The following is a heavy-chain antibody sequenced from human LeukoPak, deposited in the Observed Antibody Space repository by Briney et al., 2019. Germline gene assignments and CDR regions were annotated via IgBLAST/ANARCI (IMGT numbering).Heavy chain of an antibody. CDR1: GFTFSSYS. CDR2: ISSSSSYI. J-gene: IGHJ4*02. V-gene: IGHV3-21*01. CDR3: ARDLFSARYSSSSPKTDY. D-gene: IGHD6-13*01. Sequence: GGSLRLSCAASGFTFSSYSMNWVRQAPGKGLEWVSSISSSSSYIYYADSVKGRFTISRDNAKNSLYLQMNSLRAEDTAVYYCARDLFSARYSSSSPKTDYWGRGTLVTVSS.